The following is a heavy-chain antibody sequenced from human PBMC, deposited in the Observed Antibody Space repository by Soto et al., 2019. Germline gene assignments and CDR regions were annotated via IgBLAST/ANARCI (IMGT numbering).Heavy chain of an antibody. CDR3: EKGRGGSGSLTPRVDF. J-gene: IGHJ4*02. CDR2: ISGGGDTT. V-gene: IGHV3-23*01. CDR1: GFTFNNYA. Sequence: EVQLLESGGGLVQPGGSLRLSCAASGFTFNNYAMTWVRQAPGKGLEWVSAISGGGDTTSYADSVKGRFTVSRDGSKNTLYLQMSSLRAADTALYYCEKGRGGSGSLTPRVDFWGQGTLVTVSS. D-gene: IGHD3-10*01.